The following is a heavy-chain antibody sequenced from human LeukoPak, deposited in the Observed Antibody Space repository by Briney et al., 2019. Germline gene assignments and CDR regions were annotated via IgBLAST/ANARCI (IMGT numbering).Heavy chain of an antibody. J-gene: IGHJ4*02. D-gene: IGHD6-13*01. Sequence: KPGGSLRLSCAASGFTFSSYSMNWVRQAPGKGLEWVSSISSSSSYIYYADSVKGRFTISRDNSKNTLYLQMNSLRAEDTAVYYCARDRREYSSSWYLLGYWGQGTLVTVSS. CDR1: GFTFSSYS. CDR3: ARDRREYSSSWYLLGY. V-gene: IGHV3-21*01. CDR2: ISSSSSYI.